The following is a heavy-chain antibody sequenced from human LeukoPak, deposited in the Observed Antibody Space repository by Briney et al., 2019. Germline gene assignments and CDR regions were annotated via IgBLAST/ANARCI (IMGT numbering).Heavy chain of an antibody. D-gene: IGHD5-24*01. V-gene: IGHV1-69*04. J-gene: IGHJ3*02. CDR2: IIPILGIA. CDR3: ARERWLQFRCAFDI. Sequence: SVKVSCKASGGTFSSYTISWVRQAPGQGLEWIGRIIPILGIANYAQKFQGRVTITADKSTSTAYMELSSLRSEDTAVYYCARERWLQFRCAFDIWGQGTMVTVSS. CDR1: GGTFSSYT.